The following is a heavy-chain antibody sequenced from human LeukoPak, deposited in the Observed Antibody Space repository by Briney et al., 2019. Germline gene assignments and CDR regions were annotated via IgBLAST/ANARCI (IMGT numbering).Heavy chain of an antibody. Sequence: QSGGSLRLSCAASGLTFSNYWMSWVRQAPGKGLEWVANIKEDGNEKYYVDSVKGRFTISRDNGKKSLYLQMNSLRAEDTAVYYCARDRSRFYYWGQGTPVTVSS. J-gene: IGHJ4*02. D-gene: IGHD2-2*01. CDR1: GLTFSNYW. V-gene: IGHV3-7*01. CDR2: IKEDGNEK. CDR3: ARDRSRFYY.